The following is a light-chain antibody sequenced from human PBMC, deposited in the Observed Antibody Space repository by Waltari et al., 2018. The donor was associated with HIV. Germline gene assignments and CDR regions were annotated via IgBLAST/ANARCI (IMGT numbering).Light chain of an antibody. CDR3: QVWDSSSDHPYV. CDR1: NIGSLS. V-gene: IGLV3-21*02. CDR2: DDS. J-gene: IGLJ1*01. Sequence: SYVLTQPPSVSVAPGQTARITCGGNNIGSLSVHWYRQKPGQAPVLVVYDDSDRPSGIPERFSGSNSGNTATLTISRVEAGDEADYHCQVWDSSSDHPYVFGTGTKVTVL.